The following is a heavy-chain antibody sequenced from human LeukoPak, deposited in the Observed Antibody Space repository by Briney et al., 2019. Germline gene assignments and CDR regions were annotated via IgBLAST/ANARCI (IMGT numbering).Heavy chain of an antibody. CDR1: GFSFSRYS. CDR2: IGASSATI. V-gene: IGHV3-48*04. D-gene: IGHD3-3*01. J-gene: IGHJ6*03. Sequence: GGSLRIYCAASGFSFSRYSMNWVRQGPGKGLDWISYIGASSATIHYADSVQGRFTISRDNAKNSLFLQMDNLRAEDTAVYYCAKVFGVEYFYYMDVWGNGATVIVSS. CDR3: AKVFGVEYFYYMDV.